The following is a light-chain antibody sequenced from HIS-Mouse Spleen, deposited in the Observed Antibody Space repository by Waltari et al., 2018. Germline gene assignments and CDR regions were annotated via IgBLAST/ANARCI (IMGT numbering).Light chain of an antibody. CDR2: EVS. CDR3: SSYTSSSPYVV. J-gene: IGLJ2*01. CDR1: SRDVCGSNQ. V-gene: IGLV2-14*01. Sequence: QSALTQPASVSGSPGQSITLPCTGTSRDVCGSNQVAWYQQHPGKAPKLMIYEVSNRPSGVSNRFSGSKSGNTASLTISGLQAEDEADYYCSSYTSSSPYVVFGGGTKLTVL.